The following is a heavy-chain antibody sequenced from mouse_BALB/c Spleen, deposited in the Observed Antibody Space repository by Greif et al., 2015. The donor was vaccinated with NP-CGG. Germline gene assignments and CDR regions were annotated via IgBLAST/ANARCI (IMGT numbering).Heavy chain of an antibody. CDR2: IYPGGGYT. J-gene: IGHJ2*01. V-gene: IGHV1-63*02. D-gene: IGHD2-1*01. CDR1: GYTSTNYW. CDR3: ARGGGNYAYYFDY. Sequence: VQLQQSGAELVRPGTSVKISCKASGYTSTNYWLGWVKQRPGHGLEWIGDIYPGGGYTNYNEKFKGKATLTADTSSSTAYMQLSSLTSEDSAVYFCARGGGNYAYYFDYWCQGTTLTVSS.